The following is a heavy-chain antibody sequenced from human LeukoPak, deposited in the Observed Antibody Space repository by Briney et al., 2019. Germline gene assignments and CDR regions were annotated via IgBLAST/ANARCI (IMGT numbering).Heavy chain of an antibody. Sequence: GGSLRLSCAASGFTFSSYAMSWVRQAPVKGLEWVSAISGSGGSTYYADSVKGRFAISRDNSKNTLYLQMNSLRAEDTAVYYCAKDYGWSFDYWGQGTLVTVSS. CDR2: ISGSGGST. V-gene: IGHV3-23*01. CDR3: AKDYGWSFDY. D-gene: IGHD6-19*01. J-gene: IGHJ4*02. CDR1: GFTFSSYA.